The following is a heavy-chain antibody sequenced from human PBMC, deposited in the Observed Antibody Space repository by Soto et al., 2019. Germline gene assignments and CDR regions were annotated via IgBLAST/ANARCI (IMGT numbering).Heavy chain of an antibody. CDR2: ISGSGGST. CDR3: AKSPHGYLKRQHIVVVTANYFDY. J-gene: IGHJ4*02. CDR1: GFTFSSYA. V-gene: IGHV3-23*01. D-gene: IGHD2-21*02. Sequence: GGSLRLSCAASGFTFSSYAMSWVRQAPGKGLEWVSAISGSGGSTYYADSVNGRFTISRDNSKNTLYLQMNSLRAEDTAVYYCAKSPHGYLKRQHIVVVTANYFDYWGQGTLVTVSS.